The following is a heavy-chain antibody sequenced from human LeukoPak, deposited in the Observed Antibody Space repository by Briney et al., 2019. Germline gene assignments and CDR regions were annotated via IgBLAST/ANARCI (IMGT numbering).Heavy chain of an antibody. Sequence: PSQTLSLTCTVSGGSISSGSYYWSWIRQPAGKGLEWIGRIYTSGSTNYNPSLKSRVTISVDTSKNQFSLKLSSVTAADTAVYYCARANGDYSNWFDPWGQGTLVTVSS. CDR2: IYTSGST. J-gene: IGHJ5*02. CDR1: GGSISSGSYY. CDR3: ARANGDYSNWFDP. D-gene: IGHD4-17*01. V-gene: IGHV4-61*02.